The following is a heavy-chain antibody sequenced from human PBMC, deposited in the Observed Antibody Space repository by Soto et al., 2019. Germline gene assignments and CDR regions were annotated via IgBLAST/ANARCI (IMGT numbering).Heavy chain of an antibody. J-gene: IGHJ4*02. CDR3: AKEPATAKPEGVDF. CDR2: INPNSGGA. Sequence: ASVKVSCKASGYTFSDYYIHWVRQAPGQGLEWMGWINPNSGGAKYAPKFQGGVTMTRDTSITTAYMELSRLRSGDTAVYYCAKEPATAKPEGVDFWGQGTLVTVSS. V-gene: IGHV1-2*02. CDR1: GYTFSDYY. D-gene: IGHD1-1*01.